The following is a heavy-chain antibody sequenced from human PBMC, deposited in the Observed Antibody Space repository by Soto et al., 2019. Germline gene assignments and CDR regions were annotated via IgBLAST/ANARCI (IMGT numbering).Heavy chain of an antibody. J-gene: IGHJ5*02. CDR2: IIPIFGTA. Sequence: QVQLVQSGAEVKKPGSSVKVSCKASGGTFSSYAISWVRQAPGQGLEWMGGIIPIFGTANYAQKFQGRFTITADKSTSTAYMELSSLRSEDTAVYYCARRVPFAHCSSSSCYLYNWFDPWGQGTLVTVSS. CDR1: GGTFSSYA. CDR3: ARRVPFAHCSSSSCYLYNWFDP. D-gene: IGHD2-2*01. V-gene: IGHV1-69*06.